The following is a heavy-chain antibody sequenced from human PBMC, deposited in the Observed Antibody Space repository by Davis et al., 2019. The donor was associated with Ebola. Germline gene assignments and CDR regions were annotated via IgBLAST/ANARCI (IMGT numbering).Heavy chain of an antibody. CDR2: TYYSSKWYY. CDR1: GDSVSSGG. J-gene: IGHJ6*04. V-gene: IGHV6-1*01. Sequence: HSQTLSLTCAISGDSVSSGGWNWIRQSPSRGLEWLGRTYYSSKWYYDYAVSVKSRITINPDTSKNQFYLQLNSVTPEDTAVYYCARGWLRAGMDVWGEGTTVTVSS. CDR3: ARGWLRAGMDV. D-gene: IGHD3-22*01.